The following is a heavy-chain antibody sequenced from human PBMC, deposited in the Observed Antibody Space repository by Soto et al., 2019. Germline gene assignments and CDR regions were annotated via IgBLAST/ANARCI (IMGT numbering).Heavy chain of an antibody. CDR3: ARGGCSGGSCYSGGY. CDR1: GGSFSGYY. J-gene: IGHJ4*02. Sequence: QVQLQQWGAGLLKPLETLSLTCAVYGGSFSGYYWSWIRQPPGKGLEWIGEINHSGSTNYNPSLKSRVTISVDTSKNQFSLKLSSVTAADTAVYYCARGGCSGGSCYSGGYWGQGTLVTVSS. CDR2: INHSGST. V-gene: IGHV4-34*01. D-gene: IGHD2-15*01.